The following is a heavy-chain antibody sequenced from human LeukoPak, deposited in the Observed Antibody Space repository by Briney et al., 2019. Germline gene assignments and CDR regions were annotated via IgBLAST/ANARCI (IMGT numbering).Heavy chain of an antibody. CDR1: GGSISSYY. CDR2: IYTSGST. Sequence: SETLSLTCTVSGGSISSYYWSWIRQPAGKGLEWIGRIYTSGSTNYNPSLKSRVTISVDTSKNQFSLKLSSVTAADTAVYYCAREYYDSSGYYYPWSYFDYWGQGTLVTVSS. D-gene: IGHD3-22*01. J-gene: IGHJ4*02. V-gene: IGHV4-4*07. CDR3: AREYYDSSGYYYPWSYFDY.